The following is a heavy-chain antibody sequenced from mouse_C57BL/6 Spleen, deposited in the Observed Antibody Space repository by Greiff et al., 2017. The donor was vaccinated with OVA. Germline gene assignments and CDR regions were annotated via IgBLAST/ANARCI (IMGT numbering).Heavy chain of an antibody. CDR3: AQTAQATAWFAY. D-gene: IGHD3-2*02. V-gene: IGHV1-59*01. Sequence: QVQLQHPGAELVRPGTSVKLSCKASGYTFTSYWMHWVKQRPGQRLEWIGVIDPSDSYTNYNQKFKGKATLTVDTSSSTAYMQLSSLTSEDSAVYYCAQTAQATAWFAYWGQGTLVTVSA. CDR1: GYTFTSYW. J-gene: IGHJ3*01. CDR2: IDPSDSYT.